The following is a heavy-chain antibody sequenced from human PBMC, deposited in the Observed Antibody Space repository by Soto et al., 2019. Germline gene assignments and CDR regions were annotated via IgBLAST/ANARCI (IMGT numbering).Heavy chain of an antibody. CDR1: GYTFTAYY. D-gene: IGHD3-10*01. CDR3: ARAVHTMIQGVRFRVDQ. V-gene: IGHV1-2*02. J-gene: IGHJ4*02. CDR2: INPNGGVT. Sequence: ALVKVSCKSSGYTFTAYYIHWVRQAPGHGLEWMGWINPNGGVTKYAQKFQGRVTMTRDSSINTAYMELTGLTSDDTAVYYCARAVHTMIQGVRFRVDQWGRGTLVTVSS.